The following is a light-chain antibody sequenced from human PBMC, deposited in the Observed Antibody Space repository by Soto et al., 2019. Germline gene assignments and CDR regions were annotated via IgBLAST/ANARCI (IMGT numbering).Light chain of an antibody. V-gene: IGKV1-5*03. CDR1: QSISSW. CDR2: KAS. Sequence: DIQMTQSPSTLSASVGDRVTITCRASQSISSWLAWYRQKPGKAPNLLIYKASSLESGVPSRFSGSGSGTEFTLTISSLQPDDFATYYCQQYSSYSRTFGQGTKVDNK. J-gene: IGKJ1*01. CDR3: QQYSSYSRT.